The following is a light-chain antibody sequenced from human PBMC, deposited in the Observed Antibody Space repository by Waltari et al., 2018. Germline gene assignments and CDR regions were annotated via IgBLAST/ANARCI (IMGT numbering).Light chain of an antibody. J-gene: IGLJ1*01. V-gene: IGLV1-44*01. CDR1: RSTVERIT. Sequence: QSVLPQPPSPSGPPGQTVPFSCSGSRSTVERITVTCSQQLPGPPPKLLIIIHNQRPSGVPDHFSGAKSGTSASLAISGLQSDDEADYYCSAWDDSLQGFYVFGTGTRVTVL. CDR3: SAWDDSLQGFYV. CDR2: IHN.